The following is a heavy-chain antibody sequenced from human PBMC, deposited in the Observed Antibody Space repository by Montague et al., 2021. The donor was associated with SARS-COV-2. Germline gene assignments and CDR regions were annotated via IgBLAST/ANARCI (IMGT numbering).Heavy chain of an antibody. V-gene: IGHV4-59*01. D-gene: IGHD2-15*01. Sequence: SETLSLTCTVSGGSISSYYWSWIRQPPGKGLEWIGYIYYSGSTNYNPSLKSRVTISVDTSKNQFSLKLSSVTAADTAVYYCARASLGYCSGGRCYVRFDPWGQGTLVTVSS. CDR3: ARASLGYCSGGRCYVRFDP. CDR1: GGSISSYY. J-gene: IGHJ5*02. CDR2: IYYSGST.